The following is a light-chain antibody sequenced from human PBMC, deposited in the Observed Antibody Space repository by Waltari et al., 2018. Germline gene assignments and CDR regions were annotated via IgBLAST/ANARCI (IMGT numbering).Light chain of an antibody. CDR2: RAS. CDR1: QSVSRN. CDR3: QQYNNWPPWT. Sequence: EIVMTQSPATLSVSPAERATLSCRASQSVSRNLAWYQQKPGQAPRLLIYRASTRATGIPARFSGSGSGTEFTLTISSLQSEDFAIYYCQQYNNWPPWTFGQGTKVEIK. J-gene: IGKJ1*01. V-gene: IGKV3-15*01.